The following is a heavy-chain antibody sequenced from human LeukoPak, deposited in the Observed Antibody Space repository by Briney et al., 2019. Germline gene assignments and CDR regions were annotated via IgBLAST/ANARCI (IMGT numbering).Heavy chain of an antibody. CDR3: ARGNSVRDEAWWFNP. J-gene: IGHJ5*02. CDR1: GYTFTSNY. D-gene: IGHD5-24*01. V-gene: IGHV1-46*01. Sequence: ASVRVSCKAFGYTFTSNYMHWVRQAPGQGPEWMGVISPSGGSTTYAQKFQGRVTLTRDMSTSTDYLELSSLRSEDTAVYYCARGNSVRDEAWWFNPWGQGTLVTVSS. CDR2: ISPSGGST.